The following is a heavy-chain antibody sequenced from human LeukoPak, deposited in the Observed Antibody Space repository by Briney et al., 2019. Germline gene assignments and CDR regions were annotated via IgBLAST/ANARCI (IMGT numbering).Heavy chain of an antibody. CDR1: GYTFTSYG. CDR2: INPNSGGT. CDR3: ARDPKYYYGSGSPGPYYYYYYMDV. D-gene: IGHD3-10*01. J-gene: IGHJ6*03. V-gene: IGHV1-2*02. Sequence: ASVKVSCKASGYTFTSYGISWVRQAPGQGLEWMGWINPNSGGTNYAQKFQGRVTMTRDMSISTAYMELSRLRSDDTAVYYCARDPKYYYGSGSPGPYYYYYYMDVWGKGTTVTVSS.